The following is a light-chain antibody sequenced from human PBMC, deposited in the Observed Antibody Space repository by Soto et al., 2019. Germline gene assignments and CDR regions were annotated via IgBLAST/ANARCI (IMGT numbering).Light chain of an antibody. CDR1: QSMSSW. J-gene: IGKJ2*01. V-gene: IGKV1-5*03. Sequence: DIQMTQSPSTLSASVGDRVTITCRASQSMSSWLAWYQEKPGKAPKLLIYKASTLESGVPSRFSGSGSGTEFTLTISSLQPDEFATYYCQQYNSSPYTFGQGTKLEIK. CDR3: QQYNSSPYT. CDR2: KAS.